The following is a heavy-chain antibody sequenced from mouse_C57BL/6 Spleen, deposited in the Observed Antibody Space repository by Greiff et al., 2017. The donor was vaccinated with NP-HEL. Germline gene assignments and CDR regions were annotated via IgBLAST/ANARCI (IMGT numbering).Heavy chain of an antibody. CDR1: GYTFTDYY. J-gene: IGHJ3*01. D-gene: IGHD2-4*01. CDR2: INPNNGGT. CDR3: ARSDYDYDETPFAY. V-gene: IGHV1-26*01. Sequence: VQLQQSGPELVKPGASVKISCKASGYTFTDYYMNWVKQSHGKSLEWIGDINPNNGGTSYNQKFKGKATLTVDKSSSTAYMELRSLTSEDSAVYYCARSDYDYDETPFAYWGQGTLVTVSA.